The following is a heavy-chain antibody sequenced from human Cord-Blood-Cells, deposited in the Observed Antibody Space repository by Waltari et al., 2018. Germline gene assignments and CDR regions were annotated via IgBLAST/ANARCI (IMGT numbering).Heavy chain of an antibody. D-gene: IGHD7-27*01. Sequence: QVQLVQSGAEVKKPGASVTVSCKASGYTFTGYYMPWVRQAPGQGREWMGWIYPTSGGTNYAQKFKGRVYVTRGTSISTAYMEMSRLRSDDTAVYYCARDRDWGYLGDAFDIWGQGTMVTVSS. CDR3: ARDRDWGYLGDAFDI. CDR1: GYTFTGYY. CDR2: IYPTSGGT. J-gene: IGHJ3*02. V-gene: IGHV1-2*02.